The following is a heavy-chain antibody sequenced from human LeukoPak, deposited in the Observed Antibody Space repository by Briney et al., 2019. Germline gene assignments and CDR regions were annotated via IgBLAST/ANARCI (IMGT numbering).Heavy chain of an antibody. CDR3: ARMTGYGSGSPYP. J-gene: IGHJ5*02. V-gene: IGHV1-2*02. Sequence: GASVKVSCKASGYTFTGYYMHWVRQAPGQGLEWMGWINPNSGGTNYAQKFQGRVTMTRDTSISTAYMELSRLRSDDTAVYYCARMTGYGSGSPYPWGQGTLVTVSS. CDR1: GYTFTGYY. CDR2: INPNSGGT. D-gene: IGHD3-10*01.